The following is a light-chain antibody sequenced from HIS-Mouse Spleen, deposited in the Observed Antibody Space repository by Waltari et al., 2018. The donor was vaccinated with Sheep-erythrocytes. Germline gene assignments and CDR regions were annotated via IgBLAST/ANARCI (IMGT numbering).Light chain of an antibody. CDR1: SSDVGGYNY. J-gene: IGLJ3*02. CDR3: SSYAGSNNWV. Sequence: QSALTQPPSASGSPGQSVTIPCTGTSSDVGGYNYVPWYQPHPGKAPKLMIYEVSTRPSGVPDRFSGSKSGNTASLTVSGLQAEDEADYYCSSYAGSNNWVFGGGTKLTVL. V-gene: IGLV2-8*01. CDR2: EVS.